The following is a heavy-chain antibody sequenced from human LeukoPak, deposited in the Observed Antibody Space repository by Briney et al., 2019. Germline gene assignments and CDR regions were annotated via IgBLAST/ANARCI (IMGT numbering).Heavy chain of an antibody. D-gene: IGHD1-26*01. J-gene: IGHJ4*02. CDR3: ARGQLSELLRGYYFDY. CDR2: INHSGST. CDR1: GGSFSGDY. Sequence: PSETLSLTCAVYGGSFSGDYWSWIRQPPGKGLEWIGEINHSGSTNYNPSLKSRVTISVDTSKNQFSLKLSSVTAADTAVYYCARGQLSELLRGYYFDYWGQGTLVTVSS. V-gene: IGHV4-34*01.